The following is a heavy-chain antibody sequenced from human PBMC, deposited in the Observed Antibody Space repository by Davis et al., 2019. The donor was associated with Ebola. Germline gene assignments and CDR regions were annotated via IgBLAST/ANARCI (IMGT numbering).Heavy chain of an antibody. V-gene: IGHV3-21*01. CDR2: ISSSSSYI. D-gene: IGHD3-3*01. J-gene: IGHJ4*02. CDR1: GFTFSSYS. CDR3: AGGNYDFWSGVAYYFDY. Sequence: PAGSLRLSCAASGFTFSSYSMNWVRQAPGKGLEWVSSISSSSSYIYYADSVKGRFTISRDNAKNSLYLQMNSLRAEDTAVYYCAGGNYDFWSGVAYYFDYWGQGTLVTVSS.